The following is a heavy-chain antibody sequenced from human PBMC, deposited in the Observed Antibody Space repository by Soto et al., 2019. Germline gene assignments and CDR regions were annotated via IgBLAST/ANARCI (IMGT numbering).Heavy chain of an antibody. CDR1: GFNLSHPW. CDR3: AKDEYGIYSNPRYGMDV. Sequence: PGGSLRLSCVASGFNLSHPWMTWVRQAAGKGLEWVSAISGSGGSTYYADSVKGRFTISRENSKNTLYLKMNSLRAEDTAVYYCAKDEYGIYSNPRYGMDVWGQGTTVTVSS. J-gene: IGHJ6*02. V-gene: IGHV3-23*01. D-gene: IGHD4-4*01. CDR2: ISGSGGST.